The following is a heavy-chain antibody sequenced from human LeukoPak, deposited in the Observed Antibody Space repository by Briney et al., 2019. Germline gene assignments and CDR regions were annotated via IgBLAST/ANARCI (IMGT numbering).Heavy chain of an antibody. CDR3: ARDVGATPGYFDY. CDR2: INHSGST. CDR1: GGSFSGYY. Sequence: PSETLSLTCAVYGGSFSGYYWSWIRQPPGKGLEWIGEINHSGSTNYNPSLKSRVTISVDTSKNQFSLKLSSVTAADTAVYYCARDVGATPGYFDYWDQGTLVTVSS. J-gene: IGHJ4*02. V-gene: IGHV4-34*01. D-gene: IGHD1-26*01.